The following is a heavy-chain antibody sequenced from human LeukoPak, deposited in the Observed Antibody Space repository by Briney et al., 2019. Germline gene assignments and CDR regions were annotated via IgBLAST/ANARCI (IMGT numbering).Heavy chain of an antibody. CDR3: ASVNNYYGSGNFYD. D-gene: IGHD3-10*01. J-gene: IGHJ4*02. Sequence: SVKVSCKASGGTFSSYAISWVRQAPGQGLEWMGGIIPIFGTANYAQKFQGRVTITADKSTSTAYMELSSLRSEDTAVYYCASVNNYYGSGNFYDWGQGTLVTVSS. CDR1: GGTFSSYA. CDR2: IIPIFGTA. V-gene: IGHV1-69*06.